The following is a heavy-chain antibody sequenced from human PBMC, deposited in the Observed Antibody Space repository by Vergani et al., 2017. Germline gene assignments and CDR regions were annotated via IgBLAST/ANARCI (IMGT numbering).Heavy chain of an antibody. D-gene: IGHD3-10*01. CDR2: ISYDGSNK. CDR3: AKGLLLQMVRGPFDY. J-gene: IGHJ4*02. V-gene: IGHV3-30*18. CDR1: GFTFSSYG. Sequence: QVQLVESGGGVVQPGRSLRLSCAASGFTFSSYGMHWVRPAPGKGLEWVAVISYDGSNKYYADSVKGRFTISRDNSKNTLYLQMNSLRAEDTAVYYCAKGLLLQMVRGPFDYWGQGTLVTVSS.